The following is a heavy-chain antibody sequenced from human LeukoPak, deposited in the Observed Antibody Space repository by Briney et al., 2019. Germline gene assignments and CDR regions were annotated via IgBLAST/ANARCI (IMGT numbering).Heavy chain of an antibody. CDR2: IKSKTDGGTT. Sequence: GGSLRLSCAASGFTFSNAWMSCVRQAPGKGLEWVGRIKSKTDGGTTDYAAPVKGRFTISRDDSKNTLYLQMNSLNTEDTAVYYCTTDGAQLWLLPLDYWGQGTLVTVSS. CDR3: TTDGAQLWLLPLDY. CDR1: GFTFSNAW. D-gene: IGHD5-18*01. V-gene: IGHV3-15*01. J-gene: IGHJ4*02.